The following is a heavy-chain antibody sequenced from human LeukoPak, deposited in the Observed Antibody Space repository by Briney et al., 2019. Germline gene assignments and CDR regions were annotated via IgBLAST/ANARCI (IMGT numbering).Heavy chain of an antibody. CDR3: ARDNGEWRLNWFDH. CDR1: GFTFNSYP. CDR2: ISRNGGST. J-gene: IGHJ5*02. V-gene: IGHV3-64*04. Sequence: GGSLRLSCSASGFTFNSYPVHWVRQAPGKGLEYVSGISRNGGSTYYADSVKGRFIISRDNSKNTLYLQMNSLRAEDTAVYYCARDNGEWRLNWFDHWGQGTLVAVSS. D-gene: IGHD2-8*01.